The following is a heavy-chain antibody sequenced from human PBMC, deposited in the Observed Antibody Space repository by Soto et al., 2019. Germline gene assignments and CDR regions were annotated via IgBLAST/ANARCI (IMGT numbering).Heavy chain of an antibody. CDR3: AKVSEQWLPQHFDY. J-gene: IGHJ4*02. Sequence: GVSLRLSCAASGFTFSSYSMSWVRQAPGKGLEWVSAISGSGGSTYYADSVKGRFTLSRDNSKNTLYLQMNSLRAEDTAVYYCAKVSEQWLPQHFDYWGQGTLVTVSS. CDR1: GFTFSSYS. V-gene: IGHV3-23*01. CDR2: ISGSGGST. D-gene: IGHD6-19*01.